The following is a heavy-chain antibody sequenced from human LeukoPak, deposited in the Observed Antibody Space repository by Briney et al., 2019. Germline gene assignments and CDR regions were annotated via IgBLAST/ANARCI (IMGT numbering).Heavy chain of an antibody. CDR2: INWNGGSR. J-gene: IGHJ6*02. D-gene: IGHD6-19*01. CDR3: AKKGPGIAVMDV. Sequence: PGGSLSLSCAASGFKFDDYGMSWVRQVPGKGLEWVSGINWNGGSRGYADSVKGRFTISRDNSKNTLYLQMNSLRAEDTAVYYCAKKGPGIAVMDVWGQGTTVTVSS. V-gene: IGHV3-20*04. CDR1: GFKFDDYG.